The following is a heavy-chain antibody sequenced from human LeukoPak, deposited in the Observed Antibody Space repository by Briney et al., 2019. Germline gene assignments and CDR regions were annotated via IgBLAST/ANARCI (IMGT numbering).Heavy chain of an antibody. CDR2: ISSSGSTT. Sequence: GGSLRLSCAASGFTFSSYEMNWVRQAPGKGLEWISYISSSGSTTYYADSVEGRFTISRDNAKNSLYLQMNSLRAEDTAVYYCARQCGYDYGTNWFDPWGQGTLVTVSS. CDR3: ARQCGYDYGTNWFDP. CDR1: GFTFSSYE. D-gene: IGHD5-18*01. J-gene: IGHJ5*02. V-gene: IGHV3-48*03.